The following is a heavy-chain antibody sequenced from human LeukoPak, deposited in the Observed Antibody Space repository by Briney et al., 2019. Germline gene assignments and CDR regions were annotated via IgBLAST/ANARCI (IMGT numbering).Heavy chain of an antibody. CDR2: IKQDGSDK. CDR1: GFTFSSYW. D-gene: IGHD2-2*02. Sequence: GGSLGLSCAASGFTFSSYWMSWVRQAPGKGLEWVANIKQDGSDKYYVDSVKVRFTISRDNAKNSLYLQMNSLRAEDTAVYYCARRDCSSTSCYIDYWGQGTLVTVSS. V-gene: IGHV3-7*01. CDR3: ARRDCSSTSCYIDY. J-gene: IGHJ4*02.